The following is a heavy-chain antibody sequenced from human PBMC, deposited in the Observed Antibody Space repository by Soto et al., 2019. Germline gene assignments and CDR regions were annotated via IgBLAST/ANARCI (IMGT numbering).Heavy chain of an antibody. J-gene: IGHJ3*02. V-gene: IGHV4-59*01. CDR3: ARKMVDYGDYLLGAFDI. Sequence: QVQLQESGPGLVKPSETLSLTCTVSGGSISSYYWSWIRQPPGKGLEWIGCIYYSGSTNYNPSLKSRVTISVDTSKNQFSLKLSSVTAADTAVYYCARKMVDYGDYLLGAFDIWGQGTMVTVSS. D-gene: IGHD4-17*01. CDR2: IYYSGST. CDR1: GGSISSYY.